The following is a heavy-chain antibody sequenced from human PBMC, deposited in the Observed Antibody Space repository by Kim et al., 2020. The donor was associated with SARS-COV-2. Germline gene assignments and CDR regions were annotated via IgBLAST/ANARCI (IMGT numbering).Heavy chain of an antibody. V-gene: IGHV4-59*09. CDR3: ARGTS. J-gene: IGHJ5*02. CDR2: IDCSGST. Sequence: IDCSGSTNYDPSLKSRVTISVDTSKNQFSLKLSAVTAADTAVYYCARGTSWGQGTLVTVSS.